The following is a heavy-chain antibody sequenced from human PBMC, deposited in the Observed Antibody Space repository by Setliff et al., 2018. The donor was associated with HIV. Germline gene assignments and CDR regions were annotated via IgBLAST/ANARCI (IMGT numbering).Heavy chain of an antibody. CDR3: ARDPYCSGDGCFRYYQH. V-gene: IGHV4-61*09. J-gene: IGHJ1*01. D-gene: IGHD2-15*01. Sequence: PSETLSLTCTVSGGSISSGSYYWSWIRQPAGKGLEWIGHIHTSGSSSYNPSLKSRVIISVDTSKNQFSLMLNSVTAADTAVYFCARDPYCSGDGCFRYYQHWGRGTLVTVSS. CDR1: GGSISSGSYY. CDR2: IHTSGSS.